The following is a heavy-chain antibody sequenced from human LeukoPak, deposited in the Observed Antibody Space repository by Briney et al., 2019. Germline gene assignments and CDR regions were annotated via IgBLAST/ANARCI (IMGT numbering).Heavy chain of an antibody. CDR1: GYTFTSYG. J-gene: IGHJ4*02. Sequence: ASVKVSCKASGYTFTSYGISWVRQAPGQGLEWMGWISAYNGNTNYAQKPQGRVTMTTDTSTSTAYMELRSLRSDDTAVYYCARDPHYYDSSRNDYWGQGTLVTVSS. V-gene: IGHV1-18*01. CDR3: ARDPHYYDSSRNDY. CDR2: ISAYNGNT. D-gene: IGHD3-22*01.